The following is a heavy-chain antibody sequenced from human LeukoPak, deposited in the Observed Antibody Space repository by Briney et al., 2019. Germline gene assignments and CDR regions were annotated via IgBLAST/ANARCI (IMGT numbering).Heavy chain of an antibody. CDR2: IYYSEST. CDR1: GGSISSHY. D-gene: IGHD6-13*01. CDR3: ARSGSSWPFDY. J-gene: IGHJ4*02. Sequence: SETLSLTCTVSGGSISSHYWSWIRQPPGKGLEWIGYIYYSESTNYNPSLKSRVTISVDTSKNQFSLKLSSVTAADTAVYYCARSGSSWPFDYWGQGTLVTVSS. V-gene: IGHV4-59*11.